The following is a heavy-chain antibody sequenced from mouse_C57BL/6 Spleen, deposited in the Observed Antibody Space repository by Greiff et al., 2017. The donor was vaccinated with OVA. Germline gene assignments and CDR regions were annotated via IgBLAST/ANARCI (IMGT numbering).Heavy chain of an antibody. Sequence: VQLQQSGAELARPGASVKLSCKASGYTFTSYGISWVKQRTGQGLEWIGEIYPRSGNTYYNEKFKGKATLTADKSSSTAYMELRSLTSEDSAVYLCARRGLYYGSSHPYAMDYWGQGTSVTVAS. CDR2: IYPRSGNT. D-gene: IGHD1-1*01. J-gene: IGHJ4*01. V-gene: IGHV1-81*01. CDR3: ARRGLYYGSSHPYAMDY. CDR1: GYTFTSYG.